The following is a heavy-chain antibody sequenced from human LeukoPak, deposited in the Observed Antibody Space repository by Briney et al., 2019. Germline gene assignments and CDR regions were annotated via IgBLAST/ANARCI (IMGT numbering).Heavy chain of an antibody. CDR1: GGSFSXYY. Sequence: XXTLSLTCAVXGGSFSXYYWSWIRQPPGKGLEWIGEINHSGSTNYNPSLKSRVTISVDTSKNQFSLKLSSATAADTAVYYCARELRGYAFDIWGQGTMVAVSS. J-gene: IGHJ3*02. V-gene: IGHV4-34*01. D-gene: IGHD1-26*01. CDR3: ARELRGYAFDI. CDR2: INHSGST.